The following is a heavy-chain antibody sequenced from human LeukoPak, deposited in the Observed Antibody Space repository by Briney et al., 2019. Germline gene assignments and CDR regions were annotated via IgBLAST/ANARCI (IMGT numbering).Heavy chain of an antibody. CDR3: ARALRPTYYYDSSGYYRDDY. CDR2: IYYSGST. D-gene: IGHD3-22*01. V-gene: IGHV4-59*12. Sequence: PSETLSLTCTVSGGSISSYYWSWIRQPPGKGLEWIGYIYYSGSTNYNPSLKSRVTISVDTSKNQFSLKLSSVTAADTAVYYCARALRPTYYYDSSGYYRDDYWGQGTLVTVSS. CDR1: GGSISSYY. J-gene: IGHJ4*02.